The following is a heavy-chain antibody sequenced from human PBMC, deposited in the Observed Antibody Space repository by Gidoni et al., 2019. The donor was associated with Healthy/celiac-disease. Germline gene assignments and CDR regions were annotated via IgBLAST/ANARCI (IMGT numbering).Heavy chain of an antibody. V-gene: IGHV1-69*01. D-gene: IGHD4-4*01. J-gene: IGHJ6*02. Sequence: MGGIIPIFGTANYAQKFQGRVTITADESTSTAYMELSSLRSEDTAVYYCARVSFISSNLPYYYYYGMDVWGQGTTVTVSS. CDR3: ARVSFISSNLPYYYYYGMDV. CDR2: IIPIFGTA.